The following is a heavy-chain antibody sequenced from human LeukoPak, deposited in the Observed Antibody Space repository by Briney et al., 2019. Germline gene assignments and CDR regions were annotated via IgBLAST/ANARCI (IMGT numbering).Heavy chain of an antibody. Sequence: GGSLRLSCAASGFTVSSNYMSWVRQAPGKGLEWVSVIYSGGSTYYADSVKGRFTISRDNSKNTLYLQMNSLRAEDTAVYYCAIGGFTMVRMDIVATIGDYWGQGTLVTVSS. J-gene: IGHJ4*02. CDR3: AIGGFTMVRMDIVATIGDY. CDR2: IYSGGST. D-gene: IGHD5-12*01. CDR1: GFTVSSNY. V-gene: IGHV3-66*01.